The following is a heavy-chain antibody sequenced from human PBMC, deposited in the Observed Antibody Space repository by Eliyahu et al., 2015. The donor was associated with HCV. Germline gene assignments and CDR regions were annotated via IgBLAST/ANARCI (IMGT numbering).Heavy chain of an antibody. D-gene: IGHD2-15*01. CDR1: GFXFXXYS. J-gene: IGHJ4*02. Sequence: EVQLVESGGGLVQPGRSLRLSCAASGFXFXXYSMHWVRQAPGKGLGWVSGISWNSGSIGYADSVKGRFTISRDNAKNSLYLQMNSLRAEDTALYYCAKDGGYCSGGSCYYFDYWGQGTLVTVSS. CDR2: ISWNSGSI. V-gene: IGHV3-9*01. CDR3: AKDGGYCSGGSCYYFDY.